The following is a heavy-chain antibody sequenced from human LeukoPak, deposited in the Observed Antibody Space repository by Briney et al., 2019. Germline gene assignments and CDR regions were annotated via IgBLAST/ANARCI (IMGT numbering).Heavy chain of an antibody. CDR2: IWYDGTNK. Sequence: GRSLSLSCAASGFTFSTYAMHWVRQAPGKGLEWVAVIWYDGTNKYYADSVKGRFTISRDNSKNTLYLQMSSLRAEDTAVYYCARDRLTTVTTFHFDYWGQGTLVTVSS. CDR1: GFTFSTYA. D-gene: IGHD4-17*01. V-gene: IGHV3-33*01. J-gene: IGHJ4*02. CDR3: ARDRLTTVTTFHFDY.